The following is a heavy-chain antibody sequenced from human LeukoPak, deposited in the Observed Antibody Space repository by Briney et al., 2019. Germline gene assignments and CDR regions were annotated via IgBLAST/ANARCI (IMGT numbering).Heavy chain of an antibody. CDR1: GFTFSSYS. Sequence: PGGSLRLSCAASGFTFSSYSMNWVRQVPGKGLEWVSSISGSSSYIYYADSVKGRFTISRDDAKNSLYLQMNSLRAEDTAVYYCARRGPLGCSGTSCFAGPVDYWGQGTLVTVSS. J-gene: IGHJ4*02. V-gene: IGHV3-21*01. CDR3: ARRGPLGCSGTSCFAGPVDY. CDR2: ISGSSSYI. D-gene: IGHD2-2*01.